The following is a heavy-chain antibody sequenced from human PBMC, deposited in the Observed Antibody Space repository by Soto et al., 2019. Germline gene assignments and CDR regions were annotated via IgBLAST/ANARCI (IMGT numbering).Heavy chain of an antibody. CDR2: IIPIFPTS. CDR1: GGTFSNYA. Sequence: EASVKVSCKASGGTFSNYAISWVRQAPGQGLEWMGGIIPIFPTSNYAQKFQGRVTITADESTSTAYMELSTLRSDDTAVFYCASHGLYDTSGYYLKWGQGTLVTVSS. D-gene: IGHD3-22*01. CDR3: ASHGLYDTSGYYLK. V-gene: IGHV1-69*13. J-gene: IGHJ4*02.